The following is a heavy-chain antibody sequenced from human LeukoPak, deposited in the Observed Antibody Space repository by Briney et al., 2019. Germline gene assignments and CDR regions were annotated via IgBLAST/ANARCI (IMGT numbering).Heavy chain of an antibody. V-gene: IGHV1-18*01. CDR1: GYTFTSYA. CDR2: ISGYNGNT. CDR3: ARGLSRGGDAFDI. J-gene: IGHJ3*02. D-gene: IGHD3-10*01. Sequence: GASVKVSCKAAGYTFTSYAISWVRQAPGQGLEWMGWISGYNGNTNYAQKLQGRVTMTTDTSTSTAYMELSSLRSEDTAVYYCARGLSRGGDAFDIWGQGTMVTVSS.